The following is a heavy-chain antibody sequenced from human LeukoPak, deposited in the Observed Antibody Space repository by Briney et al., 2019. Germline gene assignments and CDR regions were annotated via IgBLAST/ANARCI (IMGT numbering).Heavy chain of an antibody. CDR3: VRYFYDSSGSSSDAYDI. Sequence: EASVKVSCKTSGYTFTAYYMHWVRQAPGQGLEWMRWINPNSGGTNYAQRFQGRVTMTRDTSISTAYMELSSLRSDDSAVYYCVRYFYDSSGSSSDAYDIWGQGTMVTVSS. D-gene: IGHD3-22*01. V-gene: IGHV1-2*02. J-gene: IGHJ3*02. CDR2: INPNSGGT. CDR1: GYTFTAYY.